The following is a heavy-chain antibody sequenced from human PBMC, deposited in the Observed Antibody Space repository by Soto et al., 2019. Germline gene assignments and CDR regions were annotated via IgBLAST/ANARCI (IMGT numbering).Heavy chain of an antibody. J-gene: IGHJ6*02. CDR2: IIPIFGTA. CDR1: GGTFSSYA. CDR3: ASTGRVVVVTAPIPPYYYYYGMDV. V-gene: IGHV1-69*13. Sequence: VASVKVSCKASGGTFSSYAISWVRQAPGQGLEWMGGIIPIFGTANYAQKFQGRVTITADESTSTAYMELSSLRSEDTAVYYCASTGRVVVVTAPIPPYYYYYGMDVWGQGTTVTVSS. D-gene: IGHD2-21*02.